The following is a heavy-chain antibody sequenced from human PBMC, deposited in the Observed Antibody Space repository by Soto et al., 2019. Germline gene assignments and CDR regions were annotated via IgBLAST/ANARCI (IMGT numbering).Heavy chain of an antibody. D-gene: IGHD6-6*01. V-gene: IGHV1-2*02. CDR3: ARDRGKAALLDY. Sequence: ASVKGSCKASGYNFTGYYLHSVRQAPGQGLEWMGWINPTNGNKKYAQKFQGRVTITRDTSASAAYMELSSLRSEDTAVYYCARDRGKAALLDYWGQGTLVTVSS. CDR2: INPTNGNK. CDR1: GYNFTGYY. J-gene: IGHJ4*02.